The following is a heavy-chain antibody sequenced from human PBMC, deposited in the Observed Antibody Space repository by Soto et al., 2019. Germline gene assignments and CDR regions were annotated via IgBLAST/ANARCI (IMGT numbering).Heavy chain of an antibody. V-gene: IGHV3-9*01. CDR3: AKDTAQIVPGGAAFDY. CDR1: GFTFDDYA. CDR2: ISWNSGSI. D-gene: IGHD2-21*01. J-gene: IGHJ4*02. Sequence: EVQLVESGGGLVQPGRSLRLSCAASGFTFDDYAMHWVRQAPGKGLEWVSGISWNSGSIGYADSVKGRFTISRDNAKNSLYLQMNSLRAEDTALYYCAKDTAQIVPGGAAFDYWGQGTLVTFSS.